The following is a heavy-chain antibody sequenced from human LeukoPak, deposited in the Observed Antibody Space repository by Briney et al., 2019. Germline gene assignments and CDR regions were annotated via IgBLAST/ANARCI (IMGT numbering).Heavy chain of an antibody. CDR2: ISYDGSNK. V-gene: IGHV3-30*04. CDR3: ARDGSGFRGYCSSTSCSFDY. J-gene: IGHJ4*02. D-gene: IGHD2-2*01. Sequence: GGSLRLSGAASGFTFSSYAMHWVRQAPGKGLKWVAVISYDGSNKYYADSVKGRFTISRDNSKNTLYLQMNNLRAEDTAVYYCARDGSGFRGYCSSTSCSFDYWGQGTLVTVSS. CDR1: GFTFSSYA.